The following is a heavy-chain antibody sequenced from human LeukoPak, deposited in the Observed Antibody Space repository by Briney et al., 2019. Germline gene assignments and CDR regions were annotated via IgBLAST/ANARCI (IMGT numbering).Heavy chain of an antibody. CDR1: GGSISSDY. J-gene: IGHJ3*01. D-gene: IGHD1-26*01. Sequence: SETLSLTCTVSGGSISSDYWTWIRQPAGKGLEWIGRIYISGNTYYNPSLKSRVTMSLDTSKNQFSLNLSSVTAADTAVYYCARAYYTTLPSAFDVWGQGTMVTVSS. CDR3: ARAYYTTLPSAFDV. V-gene: IGHV4-4*07. CDR2: IYISGNT.